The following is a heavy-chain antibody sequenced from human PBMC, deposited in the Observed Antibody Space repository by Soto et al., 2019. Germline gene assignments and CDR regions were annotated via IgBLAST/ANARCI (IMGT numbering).Heavy chain of an antibody. CDR3: ARDRVYYYDSSGYYNFDF. D-gene: IGHD3-22*01. CDR1: GFTFSHYA. J-gene: IGHJ4*02. CDR2: VSYDGTKQ. Sequence: QVQLVESGGGVVQPGRSLRVSCAASGFTFSHYAMHWVRQAPGKGLEWVAVVSYDGTKQFYADSVEGRFTISRDSSKSTLYLQMNNWRDEDTAVYYCARDRVYYYDSSGYYNFDFWGQGTLVTVSS. V-gene: IGHV3-30-3*01.